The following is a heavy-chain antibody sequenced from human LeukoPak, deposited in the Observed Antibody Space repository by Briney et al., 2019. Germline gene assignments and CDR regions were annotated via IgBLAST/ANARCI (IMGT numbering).Heavy chain of an antibody. J-gene: IGHJ4*02. V-gene: IGHV3-30*18. CDR3: ANILGYSSSSAVDY. Sequence: GRSLRLSCAASGFTFSTYGMHWVRQAPGKGLEWVAVISYDGSNKYYADSVKGRFTISRDNSRNTLYLQMNSLRAEDTAVYYCANILGYSSSSAVDYWGQGTLVSVSS. CDR1: GFTFSTYG. D-gene: IGHD6-6*01. CDR2: ISYDGSNK.